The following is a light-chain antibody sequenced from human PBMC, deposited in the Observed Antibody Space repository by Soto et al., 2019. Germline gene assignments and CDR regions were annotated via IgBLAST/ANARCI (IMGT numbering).Light chain of an antibody. CDR1: QSISNH. CDR2: AAS. V-gene: IGKV1-39*01. Sequence: DIQMTQSPSSLSASVEDRVIITCRASQSISNHLNWYQQKPGKAPKLLIFAASSLQSGVPSRFSGSRSGPDFTLTISSLQPDDFATYYCQQYNSYWTFGQGTKV. J-gene: IGKJ1*01. CDR3: QQYNSYWT.